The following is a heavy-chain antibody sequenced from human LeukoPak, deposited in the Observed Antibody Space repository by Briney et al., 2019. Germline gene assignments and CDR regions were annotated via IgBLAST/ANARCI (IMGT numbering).Heavy chain of an antibody. V-gene: IGHV4-61*02. CDR1: GGSISSAGYF. J-gene: IGHJ3*02. CDR3: ARDNLPAGINDAFDI. Sequence: PSETLSLTCSVSGGSISSAGYFWTWIRQPAGKRLEWIGRIYASGSTNYNPSLVSRVALSIDTSRNQFSLRLSSVTAADTAVYYCARDNLPAGINDAFDIWGQGTRVTVSS. D-gene: IGHD6-13*01. CDR2: IYASGST.